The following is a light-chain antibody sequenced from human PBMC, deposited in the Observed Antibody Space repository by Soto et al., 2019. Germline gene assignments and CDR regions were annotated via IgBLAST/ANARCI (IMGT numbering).Light chain of an antibody. CDR2: AAS. J-gene: IGKJ1*01. Sequence: IQLTQTPSSLSASVGDRVTLPCRASQGISNYLAWYQQKPGKVPKLLIYAASTLQSGVPSRFSGSGSGTDFTLTISSLQPEDVATYYCQKYNSAPPWTFGQGTKVDIK. CDR1: QGISNY. CDR3: QKYNSAPPWT. V-gene: IGKV1-27*01.